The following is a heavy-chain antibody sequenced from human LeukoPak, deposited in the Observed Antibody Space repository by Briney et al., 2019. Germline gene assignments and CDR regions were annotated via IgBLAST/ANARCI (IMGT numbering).Heavy chain of an antibody. CDR3: AKDTGSFSGGH. V-gene: IGHV1-46*01. Sequence: GAPVKVSCKASGYTFTSYHVHWVRQAPGQGLEWVGVIHPGSGDAGYAQKFHGRITLTRDTSTTTVYVELNSLGSEDTAVYYCAKDTGSFSGGHWGQGTLVTVSS. CDR2: IHPGSGDA. J-gene: IGHJ4*02. D-gene: IGHD1-26*01. CDR1: GYTFTSYH.